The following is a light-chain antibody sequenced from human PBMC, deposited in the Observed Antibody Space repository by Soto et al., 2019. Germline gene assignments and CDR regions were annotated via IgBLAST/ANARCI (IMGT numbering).Light chain of an antibody. Sequence: QSVLIQPASVSGSPGQSITISCTGTSGDVGGYYYVSWYQQLPGKAPKLMISEVSNRPSGVSNRFSGSKSGNTASLTISGLQAEDEADYYCSSFTTSNTWVFGGGTKLTVL. CDR1: SGDVGGYYY. CDR3: SSFTTSNTWV. J-gene: IGLJ3*02. V-gene: IGLV2-14*01. CDR2: EVS.